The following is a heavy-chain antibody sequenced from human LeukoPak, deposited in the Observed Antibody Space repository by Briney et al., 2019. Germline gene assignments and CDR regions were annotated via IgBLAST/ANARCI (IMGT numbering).Heavy chain of an antibody. J-gene: IGHJ4*02. CDR3: ARAMATIRFRFDY. CDR1: GYTFTSYG. V-gene: IGHV1-18*01. Sequence: ASVKVSCKASGYTFTSYGISWVRQAPGQGLEWMGWISAYNGNTNYAQKLQGRVTMTTDTSTSTVYMELSSLRSGDTAVYYCARAMATIRFRFDYWGQGTLVTVSS. D-gene: IGHD5-24*01. CDR2: ISAYNGNT.